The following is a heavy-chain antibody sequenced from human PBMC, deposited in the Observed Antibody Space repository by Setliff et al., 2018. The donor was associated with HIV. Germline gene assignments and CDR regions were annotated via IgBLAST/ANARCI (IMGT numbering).Heavy chain of an antibody. D-gene: IGHD5-18*01. Sequence: TLSLTCTVSGDSTSSSSSYWGWIRQPPGKGLEWIGSIYYGGSTYYNPSLKSRVTISVDTSKNQFSLKLNSVTAADTAVYYCARTRGYTYGYIDSWAQGTLVTVSS. CDR2: IYYGGST. CDR3: ARTRGYTYGYIDS. V-gene: IGHV4-39*01. J-gene: IGHJ4*02. CDR1: GDSTSSSSSY.